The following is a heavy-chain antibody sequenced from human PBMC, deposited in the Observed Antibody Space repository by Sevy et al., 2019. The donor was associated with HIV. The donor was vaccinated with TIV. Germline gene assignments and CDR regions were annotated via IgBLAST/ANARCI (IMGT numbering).Heavy chain of an antibody. V-gene: IGHV3-48*02. J-gene: IGHJ3*02. CDR2: ISSSSSTI. CDR3: ARDHFYDYVWGSYRPDAFDI. Sequence: GGSLRLSCAASGFTFSSYSMNWVRQAPGNGLEWVSYISSSSSTIYYADSVKGRFTISRDNAKNSLYLQMNSLRDEDTAVYYCARDHFYDYVWGSYRPDAFDIWGQGTMVTVSS. CDR1: GFTFSSYS. D-gene: IGHD3-16*02.